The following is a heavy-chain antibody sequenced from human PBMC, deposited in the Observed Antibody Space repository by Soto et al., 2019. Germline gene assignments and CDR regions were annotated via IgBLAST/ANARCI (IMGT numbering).Heavy chain of an antibody. V-gene: IGHV3-33*01. Sequence: QVQLVESGGGVVQPGRSLRLSCAASGFTFSSYGMHWVRQAPGKGLEWVAVIWNDGSNKYYADSVKGRFTISRDNSQNTLYLQMNSLRAEDTAVYYCARGPDTGTRRRNIVAHDCLDYWGQGTLVTVSS. CDR1: GFTFSSYG. D-gene: IGHD5-12*01. CDR2: IWNDGSNK. CDR3: ARGPDTGTRRRNIVAHDCLDY. J-gene: IGHJ4*02.